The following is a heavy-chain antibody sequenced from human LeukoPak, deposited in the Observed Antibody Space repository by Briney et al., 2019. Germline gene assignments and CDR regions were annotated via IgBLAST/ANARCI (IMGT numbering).Heavy chain of an antibody. D-gene: IGHD1-7*01. CDR1: GYTFTSYA. J-gene: IGHJ2*01. V-gene: IGHV7-4-1*02. CDR2: INTNTGNP. CDR3: AREGLELRNWYFDL. Sequence: ASVKVSCKASGYTFTSYAMNWVRQAPGQGLEWMGWINTNTGNPTYAQGFTGRFVFSLDTSVSTAYLQISSLKAEDTAVYYCAREGLELRNWYFDLWGRGTLVTVSS.